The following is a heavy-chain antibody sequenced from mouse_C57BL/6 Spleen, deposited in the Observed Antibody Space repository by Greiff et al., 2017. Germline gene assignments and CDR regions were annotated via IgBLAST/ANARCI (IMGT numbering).Heavy chain of an antibody. CDR3: ASDSYYYGSSLYAMDY. Sequence: EVQLQQSVAELVRPGASVKLSCTASGFNIKNTYMHWVKQRPEQGLEWIGRIDPANGNTKYAPKFQGKVTITADTSSNTAYLQLSSLTSEDTAIYYCASDSYYYGSSLYAMDYWGQRTSVTVSS. CDR1: GFNIKNTY. D-gene: IGHD1-1*01. J-gene: IGHJ4*01. V-gene: IGHV14-3*01. CDR2: IDPANGNT.